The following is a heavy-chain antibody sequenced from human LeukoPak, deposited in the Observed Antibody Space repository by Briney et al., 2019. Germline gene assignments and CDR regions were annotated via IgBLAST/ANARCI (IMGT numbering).Heavy chain of an antibody. CDR1: GDTFTSYG. D-gene: IGHD2-2*01. CDR3: TREYQLLGTVYNYFDP. Sequence: ASVKVSCTASGDTFTSYGINWVRQATGQGREWMGWMNPNSGNTGYAQKFQGRVTMTRNTSISTAYMELTSLRSEDTAVYYCTREYQLLGTVYNYFDPWGQGTLVTVSS. V-gene: IGHV1-8*02. J-gene: IGHJ5*02. CDR2: MNPNSGNT.